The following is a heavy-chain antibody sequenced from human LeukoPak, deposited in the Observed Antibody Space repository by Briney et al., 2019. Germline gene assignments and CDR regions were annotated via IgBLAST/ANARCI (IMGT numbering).Heavy chain of an antibody. V-gene: IGHV4-34*01. D-gene: IGHD6-19*01. J-gene: IGHJ3*02. Sequence: PSETLSLTCAVYGGSFSGYYWSWIRQPPGKGLEWIGEINHSGSTNYNPSLKSRVTISVDTSKNQFSLKLSSVTAADTAVYYCARRYSSGWPGLRGAFDIWGQGTMVTVSS. CDR1: GGSFSGYY. CDR3: ARRYSSGWPGLRGAFDI. CDR2: INHSGST.